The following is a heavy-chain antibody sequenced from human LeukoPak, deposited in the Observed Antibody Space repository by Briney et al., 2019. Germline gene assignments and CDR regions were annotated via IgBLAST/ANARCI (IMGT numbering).Heavy chain of an antibody. CDR2: IYYSGST. V-gene: IGHV4-30-2*03. CDR1: GGSISSGGYS. CDR3: ARISSAWPHYYMDV. Sequence: SETLSLTCAVSGGSISSGGYSWSWIRQPPGKGLEWIGYIYYSGSTYYNPSLKSRVTISVDTSKNQFSLKLTSVTAADTAVYYCARISSAWPHYYMDVWGKGTTVTVSS. J-gene: IGHJ6*03. D-gene: IGHD6-19*01.